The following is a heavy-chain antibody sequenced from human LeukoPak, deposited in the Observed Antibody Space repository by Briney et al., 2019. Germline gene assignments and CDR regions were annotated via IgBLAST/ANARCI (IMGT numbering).Heavy chain of an antibody. V-gene: IGHV3-21*01. CDR2: IGTSSSYI. CDR1: GFTFSSYS. Sequence: PGGSLTLSCAASGFTFSSYSMNWVRQAPGKGLEWVSYIGTSSSYINYADSVKGRFTISRDDAKNSLYLQMNSLRAEDTAVYYCRGAHEHWGQGTLVTVSS. J-gene: IGHJ1*01. CDR3: RGAHEH.